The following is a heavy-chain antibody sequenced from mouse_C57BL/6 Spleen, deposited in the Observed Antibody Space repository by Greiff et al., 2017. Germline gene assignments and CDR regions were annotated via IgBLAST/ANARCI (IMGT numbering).Heavy chain of an antibody. CDR1: GYTFTSYW. CDR2: IDPSDSYT. Sequence: VQLKQPGAELVKPGASVKLSCKASGYTFTSYWMQWVKQRPGQGLEWIGEIDPSDSYTNYNQKFKGKATLTVDTSSSTAYMQLSSLTSEDSAVYYCARFFSITTGDYWGQGTTLTVSS. CDR3: ARFFSITTGDY. J-gene: IGHJ2*01. V-gene: IGHV1-50*01. D-gene: IGHD1-2*01.